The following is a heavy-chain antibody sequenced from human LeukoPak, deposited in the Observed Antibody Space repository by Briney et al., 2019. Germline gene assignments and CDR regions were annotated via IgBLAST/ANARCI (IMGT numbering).Heavy chain of an antibody. CDR3: ARSSSGWYAGKFDY. CDR1: GFTFSSYG. J-gene: IGHJ4*02. V-gene: IGHV4-38-2*01. D-gene: IGHD6-19*01. Sequence: GTLRLSCAASGFTFSSYGMSWVRQAPGKGLEWIGSIYHSGSTYYNPSLKSRVTISVDTSKNQFSLKLSSVTAADTAVYYCARSSSGWYAGKFDYWGQGTLVTVSS. CDR2: IYHSGST.